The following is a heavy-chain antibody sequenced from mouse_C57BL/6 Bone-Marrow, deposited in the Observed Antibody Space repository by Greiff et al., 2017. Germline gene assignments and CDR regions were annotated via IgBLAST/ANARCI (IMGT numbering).Heavy chain of an antibody. CDR1: GFNIKDDY. CDR2: IDPEIGDT. CDR3: SSFDGNYCDY. J-gene: IGHJ2*01. V-gene: IGHV14-4*01. Sequence: EVQLQQSGAELVRPGASVKLSCTASGFNIKDDYIHWVKQRPEHGLEWIGWIDPEIGDTEYASKFQGTATITSDTSSNTAYLQLSILTSEDTAVYYCSSFDGNYCDYWGQGTPLTVAS. D-gene: IGHD2-3*01.